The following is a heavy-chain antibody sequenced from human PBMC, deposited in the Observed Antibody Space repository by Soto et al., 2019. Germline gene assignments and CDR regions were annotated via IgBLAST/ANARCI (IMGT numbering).Heavy chain of an antibody. CDR2: INSDGSST. V-gene: IGHV3-74*01. CDR3: ARGEAYYDFWSGYHVTLDAFDI. D-gene: IGHD3-3*01. J-gene: IGHJ3*02. Sequence: PGGSLRLSCAASGFTVSSYWRHRVRQAPGKGLVWVSRINSDGSSTSYADSVKGRFTISRDNAKNTLYLQMNSLRAEDTAVYYCARGEAYYDFWSGYHVTLDAFDIWGQGTMVTVS. CDR1: GFTVSSYW.